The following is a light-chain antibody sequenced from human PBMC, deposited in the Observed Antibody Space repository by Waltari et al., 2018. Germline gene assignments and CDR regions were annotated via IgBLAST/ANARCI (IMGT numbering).Light chain of an antibody. CDR1: SSNIGNNI. V-gene: IGLV1-44*01. Sequence: QSVLTQPPSASGTPGQRVTISCSGNSSNIGNNIVTWYQQLTGTAPKLLIYTTNQRPSGVPDRFSGSKSGTSASLAISGLQSEDEADYYCATWDDSLNGPVFGGGTKLTVL. CDR3: ATWDDSLNGPV. J-gene: IGLJ2*01. CDR2: TTN.